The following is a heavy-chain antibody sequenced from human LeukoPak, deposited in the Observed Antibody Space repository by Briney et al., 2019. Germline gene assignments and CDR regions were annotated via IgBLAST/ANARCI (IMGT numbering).Heavy chain of an antibody. Sequence: YPGGPLRLSCTASGFTFGDYDMSWVRLPPGKGLEWVGLIRGRAFGGTTEYATSVKGTFTTSRDNSKSIVYLQMNSLKTEDTAVYYCTRGNRGGVRGVMFDPWGQGTLVTVSS. CDR3: TRGNRGGVRGVMFDP. CDR1: GFTFGDYD. D-gene: IGHD3-10*01. J-gene: IGHJ5*02. V-gene: IGHV3-49*04. CDR2: IRGRAFGGTT.